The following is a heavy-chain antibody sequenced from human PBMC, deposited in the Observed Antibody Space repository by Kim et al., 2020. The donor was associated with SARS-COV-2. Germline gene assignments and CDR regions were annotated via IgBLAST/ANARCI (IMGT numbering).Heavy chain of an antibody. Sequence: GGSLRLSCAASGFTFSSYSMNWVRQAPGKGLEWVSSISSSSSYIYYADSVKGRFTISRDNAKNSLYLQMNSLRAEDTAVYYCARDERHIVVVTAIPYWYFDLWGRGTLVTVSS. D-gene: IGHD2-21*02. V-gene: IGHV3-21*01. J-gene: IGHJ2*01. CDR1: GFTFSSYS. CDR2: ISSSSSYI. CDR3: ARDERHIVVVTAIPYWYFDL.